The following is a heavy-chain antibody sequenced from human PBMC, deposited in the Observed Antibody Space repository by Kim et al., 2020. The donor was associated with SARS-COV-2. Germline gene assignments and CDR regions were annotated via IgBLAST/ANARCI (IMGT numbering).Heavy chain of an antibody. J-gene: IGHJ4*02. Sequence: SETLSLTCTVSGCSIANYYWSWIRQPPGKELEWMGYIFYSGTTNYNPSLKSRVTILSDTTKNQFSQKLTSVTAADKAVYFCSSAGTNQLAQGRGRGTLVT. CDR2: IFYSGTT. V-gene: IGHV4-59*13. CDR3: SSAGTNQLAQG. CDR1: GCSIANYY. D-gene: IGHD2-2*01.